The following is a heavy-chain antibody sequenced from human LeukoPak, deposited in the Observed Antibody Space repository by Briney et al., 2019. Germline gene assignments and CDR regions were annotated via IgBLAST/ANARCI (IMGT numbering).Heavy chain of an antibody. Sequence: PGGALRLPCAASGFTFSSYYMKWVRQPAGKELEWVAYISSSGSIIYYADSVKDRFTISRDNVKISLYLHMNCLRAEDTAVYYCARSMITFGGVIVPFDYWGQGTLVTVSS. J-gene: IGHJ4*02. D-gene: IGHD3-16*02. CDR3: ARSMITFGGVIVPFDY. CDR2: ISSSGSII. CDR1: GFTFSSYY. V-gene: IGHV3-48*03.